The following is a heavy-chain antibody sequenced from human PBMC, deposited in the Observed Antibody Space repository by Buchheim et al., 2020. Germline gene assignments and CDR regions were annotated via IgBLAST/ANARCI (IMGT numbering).Heavy chain of an antibody. CDR3: ARVHSGSGNRLRLKGILDY. CDR2: INHSGST. V-gene: IGHV4-34*01. D-gene: IGHD3-10*01. CDR1: GGSFSGYY. Sequence: QVQLQQWGAGLLKPSETLSLTCAVYGGSFSGYYWSWIRQPPGKGLEWIGEINHSGSTNYNPSLKSRVNISVDMSKNQFSLKLSSVTAADTAVYYCARVHSGSGNRLRLKGILDYWGQGTL. J-gene: IGHJ4*02.